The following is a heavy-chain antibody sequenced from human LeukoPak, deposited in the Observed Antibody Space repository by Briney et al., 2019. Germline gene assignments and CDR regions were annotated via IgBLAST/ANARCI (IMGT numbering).Heavy chain of an antibody. CDR2: IKPDGSDK. Sequence: GGALRLSCGASGFPFSTYWMNWVRQAPGKGLEWVDNIKPDGSDKYYVDSVKGRFTVSRDNAKNSLYLQMNSLRAEDTAVYYCAKGGDHWGQGTLVTVSS. D-gene: IGHD3-16*01. V-gene: IGHV3-7*01. CDR1: GFPFSTYW. J-gene: IGHJ4*02. CDR3: AKGGDH.